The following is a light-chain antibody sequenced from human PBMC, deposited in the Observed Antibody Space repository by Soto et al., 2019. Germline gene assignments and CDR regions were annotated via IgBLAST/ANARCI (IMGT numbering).Light chain of an antibody. CDR3: QQRSNWPPTWT. Sequence: EIVLTQSPATLSLSPGERATLSCRASQSVSTYLAWYQQNPGQAPRLLIYDASKRATGIPARFSGSGSGTDFTLTITSLEPEDFGVYYCQQRSNWPPTWTFGQGTKVDSK. CDR2: DAS. CDR1: QSVSTY. V-gene: IGKV3-11*01. J-gene: IGKJ1*01.